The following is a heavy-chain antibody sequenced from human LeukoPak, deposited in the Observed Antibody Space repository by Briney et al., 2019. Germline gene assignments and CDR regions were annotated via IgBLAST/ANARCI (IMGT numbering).Heavy chain of an antibody. Sequence: SETLSLTCAVYGGSFSGYYWSWIRQPPGKGLEWIGEINHSGSTNYNPSLKSRVTISVDTSKNQFSLKLSSVTAADTAVCYCARGLKVLSYCGSTSCYVGNYYYYYMDVWGKGTTVTVSS. CDR3: ARGLKVLSYCGSTSCYVGNYYYYYMDV. CDR1: GGSFSGYY. D-gene: IGHD2-2*01. J-gene: IGHJ6*03. CDR2: INHSGST. V-gene: IGHV4-34*01.